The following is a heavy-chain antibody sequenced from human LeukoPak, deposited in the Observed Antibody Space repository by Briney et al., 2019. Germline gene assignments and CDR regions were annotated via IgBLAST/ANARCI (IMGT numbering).Heavy chain of an antibody. CDR3: ASGTLEWPEGFDY. J-gene: IGHJ4*02. CDR1: GGSISSSSYY. CDR2: IYYSGST. D-gene: IGHD3-3*01. V-gene: IGHV4-39*07. Sequence: SETLSLTCTVSGGSISSSSYYWGWIRQPPGKGLEWIGSIYYSGSTYYNPSLKSRVTISVDTSKNQFSLKLSSVTAADTAVYYCASGTLEWPEGFDYWGQGTLVTVSS.